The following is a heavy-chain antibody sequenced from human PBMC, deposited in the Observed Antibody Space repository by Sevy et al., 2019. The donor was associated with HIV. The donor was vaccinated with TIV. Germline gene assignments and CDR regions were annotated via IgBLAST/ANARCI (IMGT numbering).Heavy chain of an antibody. CDR1: GFTFSSYA. V-gene: IGHV3-23*01. D-gene: IGHD3-3*01. Sequence: GGSLRLSCAASGFTFSSYAMSWVRQAPGKGLEWVSAISGSGGSTYYADSVKGRLTVSRDNSKNTLYLQMNSLRAEDTTVYYCEKEGTYYDFWGGSEETYYYYGLDFWGQGTTVTVSS. CDR3: EKEGTYYDFWGGSEETYYYYGLDF. J-gene: IGHJ6*02. CDR2: ISGSGGST.